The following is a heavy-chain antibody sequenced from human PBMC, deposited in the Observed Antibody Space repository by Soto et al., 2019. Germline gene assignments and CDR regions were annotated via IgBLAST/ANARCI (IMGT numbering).Heavy chain of an antibody. CDR3: ARDQGGSSTN. V-gene: IGHV3-30-3*01. D-gene: IGHD3-16*01. CDR1: GFAFSSYS. J-gene: IGHJ4*02. CDR2: ISYDGSSK. Sequence: LRLSCAASGFAFSSYSMHWVRQAPGKGLEWVALISYDGSSKYYADSVKGRFTISRDNSKNTLYMEMNSLRPEDTALYYCARDQGGSSTNWGQGTLVTVSS.